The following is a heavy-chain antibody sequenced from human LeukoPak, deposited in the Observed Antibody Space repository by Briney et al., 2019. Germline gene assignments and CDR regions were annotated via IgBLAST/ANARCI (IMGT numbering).Heavy chain of an antibody. D-gene: IGHD6-13*01. Sequence: PVGSLRLSCAASGFTFSSYSMNWVRQAPGKGLEWVSSISSSSSYIYYADSVKGRFTISRDNAKNSLYLQMNSLRAEDTAVYYCAREPIAAAGSFDYWGQGTLVTVSS. CDR1: GFTFSSYS. CDR3: AREPIAAAGSFDY. J-gene: IGHJ4*02. CDR2: ISSSSSYI. V-gene: IGHV3-21*01.